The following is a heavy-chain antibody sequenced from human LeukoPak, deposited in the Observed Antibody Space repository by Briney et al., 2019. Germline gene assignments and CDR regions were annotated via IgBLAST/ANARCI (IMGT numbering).Heavy chain of an antibody. CDR2: ISSSGGAI. D-gene: IGHD3-10*01. J-gene: IGHJ3*02. CDR1: GFSLRSYE. Sequence: GGSLRLSCVVSGFSLRSYEMNWVRQPPGKGLEWVSYISSSGGAIYYADSVKGRFTISRDTAKNSLYLQMNSLRGEDTAVYYCTRDGSGNYDGSFDIWGQGTMVTVSS. V-gene: IGHV3-48*03. CDR3: TRDGSGNYDGSFDI.